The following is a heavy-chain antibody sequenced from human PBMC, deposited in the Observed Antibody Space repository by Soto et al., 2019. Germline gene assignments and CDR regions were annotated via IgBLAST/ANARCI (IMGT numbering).Heavy chain of an antibody. CDR1: GYTFTSYY. V-gene: IGHV1-46*01. J-gene: IGHJ4*02. Sequence: QVQLVQSGAEVKKPGASVKVSCKASGYTFTSYYMHWVRQAPGQGLEWMGIINPSGGSTSYAQKFQGRVTMTRDTSTSTVYMELSSLRSEDTAVYYCARAFSPYYDFWSGYYTRPYYFDYWGQGTLVTVSS. CDR2: INPSGGST. CDR3: ARAFSPYYDFWSGYYTRPYYFDY. D-gene: IGHD3-3*01.